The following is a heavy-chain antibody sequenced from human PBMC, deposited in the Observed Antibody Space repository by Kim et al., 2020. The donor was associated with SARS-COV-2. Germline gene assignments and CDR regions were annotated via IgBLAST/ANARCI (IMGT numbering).Heavy chain of an antibody. CDR3: ANLAKLVF. V-gene: IGHV3-48*03. D-gene: IGHD3-10*01. J-gene: IGHJ4*02. CDR2: IGSSGSTI. CDR1: GFTFSSYE. Sequence: GGSLRLSCAASGFTFSSYEMNWVRQAPGKGLEWISYIGSSGSTIYYADSVKGRFTISRDNAKNTLYLQMNSLRAEDTAVYYCANLAKLVFWGQGPLGPVS.